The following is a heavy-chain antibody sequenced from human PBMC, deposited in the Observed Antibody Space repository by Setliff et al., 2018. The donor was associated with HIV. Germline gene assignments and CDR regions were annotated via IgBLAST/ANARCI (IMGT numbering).Heavy chain of an antibody. CDR2: IYRGGST. D-gene: IGHD3-22*01. Sequence: GGSLRLSCAASGFTVSSNYMTWVRQAPGKGLEWVSVIYRGGSTYYADSVKGRFTISRDNSKNTLYLQMNSLRAEDTAVYYCAFDSRGYFSDPLDSWGQGTPVTVS. CDR1: GFTVSSNY. CDR3: AFDSRGYFSDPLDS. J-gene: IGHJ4*02. V-gene: IGHV3-53*01.